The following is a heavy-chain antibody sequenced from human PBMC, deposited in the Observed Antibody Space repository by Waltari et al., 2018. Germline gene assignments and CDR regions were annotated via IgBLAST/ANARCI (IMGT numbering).Heavy chain of an antibody. D-gene: IGHD3-16*01. V-gene: IGHV4-61*09. CDR3: ARDLGFGAGDYYYGMDV. Sequence: QVQLQESGPGLVTPSQTLSLTCTVSGGSLSSGSYYWRWIRPPARKGLEWIGYIYTSGSTNDNPSLKSRVTISVDTSKNQFSLKLSSVTAADTAVYYCARDLGFGAGDYYYGMDVWGQGTTVTVSS. CDR1: GGSLSSGSYY. J-gene: IGHJ6*02. CDR2: IYTSGST.